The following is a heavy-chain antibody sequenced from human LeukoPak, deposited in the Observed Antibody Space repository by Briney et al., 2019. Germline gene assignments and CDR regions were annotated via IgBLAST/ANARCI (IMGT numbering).Heavy chain of an antibody. CDR2: INPNSGGT. V-gene: IGHV1-2*06. J-gene: IGHJ4*02. CDR3: ASLSNYEVVDY. Sequence: XXPXQGXXXMGRINPNSGGTNYAQKFQGRVTMTRDTSISTAYMELSRLRSDDTAVYYCASLSNYEVVDYWGQGTLVTVSS. D-gene: IGHD4-11*01.